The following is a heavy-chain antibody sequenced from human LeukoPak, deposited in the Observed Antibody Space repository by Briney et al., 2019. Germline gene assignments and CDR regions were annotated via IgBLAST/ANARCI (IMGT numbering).Heavy chain of an antibody. Sequence: SVKVSCKASGGTFSSYAISWVRQAPGQGLEWRGGIIPIFGTANYAQKFQGRVTITTDESTSTAYMELSSLRSEDTAVYYCARDYGDYSGDWFDPWGQGTLSPSPQ. CDR2: IIPIFGTA. V-gene: IGHV1-69*05. CDR1: GGTFSSYA. CDR3: ARDYGDYSGDWFDP. J-gene: IGHJ5*02. D-gene: IGHD4-17*01.